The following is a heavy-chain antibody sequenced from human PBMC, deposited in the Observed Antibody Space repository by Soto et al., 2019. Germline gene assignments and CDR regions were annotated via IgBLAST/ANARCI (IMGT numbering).Heavy chain of an antibody. CDR2: IYWDDDK. CDR1: RFSLSTSGVG. CDR3: AHVSSGYYARDIDD. D-gene: IGHD3-22*01. J-gene: IGHJ4*02. V-gene: IGHV2-5*02. Sequence: SGPTLVNPTQTLTLTCTFSRFSLSTSGVGVGWIRQPPGKALEWLALIYWDDDKRYSPSLKSRLTITKDTSKNQVVLTMTNMDPVDTATYYCAHVSSGYYARDIDDWGQGTLVTVSS.